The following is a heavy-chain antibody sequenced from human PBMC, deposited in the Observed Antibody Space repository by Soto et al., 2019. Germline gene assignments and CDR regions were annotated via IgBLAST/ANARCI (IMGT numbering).Heavy chain of an antibody. CDR2: IDHSGST. CDR3: ARSSWFQSLRAALGY. J-gene: IGHJ4*02. D-gene: IGHD3-10*01. CDR1: GASISGYY. V-gene: IGHV4-34*01. Sequence: QMQLHQWGAGPLKASETLSLTCTVSGASISGYYWAWIRQPPGKGLEWIGEIDHSGSTNYSPSLKSRVTMSIDTSKSQVSLQLTSLTAADTATYFCARSSWFQSLRAALGYWCQGSLVTVS.